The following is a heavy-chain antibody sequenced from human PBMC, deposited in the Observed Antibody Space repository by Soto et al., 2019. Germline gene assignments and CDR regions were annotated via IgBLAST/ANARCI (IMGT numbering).Heavy chain of an antibody. CDR1: GYTFTSYG. CDR3: ARAAYYDFWSGYYTYYYYGMDV. Sequence: GASVKVSCKASGYTFTSYGISWVRQTPGQGLEWMGWINPNSGGTNYAQKFQGWVTMTRDTSISTAYMELSRLRSDDTAVYYCARAAYYDFWSGYYTYYYYGMDVWGQGTTVTVSS. J-gene: IGHJ6*02. V-gene: IGHV1-2*04. D-gene: IGHD3-3*01. CDR2: INPNSGGT.